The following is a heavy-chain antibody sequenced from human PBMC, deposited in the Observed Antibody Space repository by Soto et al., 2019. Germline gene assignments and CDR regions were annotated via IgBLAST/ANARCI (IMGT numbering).Heavy chain of an antibody. D-gene: IGHD2-15*01. CDR2: ISSNGGST. CDR3: EKDRGWQLRLGDY. V-gene: IGHV3-64D*08. J-gene: IGHJ4*02. Sequence: GKGLEYVSAISSNGGSTYYADSVKGRFTISRDNSKNTLYLQMSSLRAEDTAVFYCEKDRGWQLRLGDYWGKGSPVTVS.